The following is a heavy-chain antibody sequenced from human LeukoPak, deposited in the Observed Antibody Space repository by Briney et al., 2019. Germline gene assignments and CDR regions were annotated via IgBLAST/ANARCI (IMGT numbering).Heavy chain of an antibody. D-gene: IGHD6-6*01. CDR1: GGTFSSYA. CDR3: ARPYSSSFLAIDY. CDR2: IIPIFGTA. V-gene: IGHV1-69*13. J-gene: IGHJ4*02. Sequence: SVKVSCKASGGTFSSYAISWVRQAPGQGLEWMGGIIPIFGTANYAQKFQGRVTITADESTSTAYMELSSLRSEDTAVYYCARPYSSSFLAIDYWGQGTLVTVSS.